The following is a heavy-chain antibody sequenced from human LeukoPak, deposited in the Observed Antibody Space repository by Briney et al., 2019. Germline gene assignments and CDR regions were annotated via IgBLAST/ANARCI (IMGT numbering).Heavy chain of an antibody. Sequence: GGSLRLSCAASGFTFSSYSMYWVRQAPGKGLEWVSSISSSSSYIYYADSVKGRFTISRDNAKNSLYLQMNSLRAEDTAVYYCARRRALGGLDPWGQGTLVTVSS. CDR3: ARRRALGGLDP. CDR1: GFTFSSYS. CDR2: ISSSSSYI. J-gene: IGHJ5*02. V-gene: IGHV3-21*01. D-gene: IGHD1-26*01.